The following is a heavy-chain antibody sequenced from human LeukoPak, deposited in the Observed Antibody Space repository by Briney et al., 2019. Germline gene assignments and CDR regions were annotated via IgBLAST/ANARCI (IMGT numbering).Heavy chain of an antibody. D-gene: IGHD3-16*01. Sequence: SETLSLTCTVSGGSISSSSSYWGWIRQPPGKGLEWIGSIYYSGSTYYNPSLKSRVTISVDTSKNQFSLKLSSVTAADTAVYYCARQSRNYDYVWGSHAFDIWGQGTMVTVSS. CDR3: ARQSRNYDYVWGSHAFDI. CDR2: IYYSGST. CDR1: GGSISSSSSY. J-gene: IGHJ3*02. V-gene: IGHV4-39*01.